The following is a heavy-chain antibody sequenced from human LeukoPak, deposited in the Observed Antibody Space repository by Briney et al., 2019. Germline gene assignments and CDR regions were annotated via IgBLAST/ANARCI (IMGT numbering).Heavy chain of an antibody. V-gene: IGHV1-18*01. D-gene: IGHD6-13*01. CDR3: ARVRNIAAGAYFDY. J-gene: IGHJ4*02. CDR1: VYTFTSYG. Sequence: GASVKVSCKASVYTFTSYGISWVRQAPGQGREWMGWSSAYNGNTNYAQKLQGIVTMTTDTSTSTAYMELRSLRSDDTAVYYCARVRNIAAGAYFDYWGQGTLVTVSS. CDR2: SSAYNGNT.